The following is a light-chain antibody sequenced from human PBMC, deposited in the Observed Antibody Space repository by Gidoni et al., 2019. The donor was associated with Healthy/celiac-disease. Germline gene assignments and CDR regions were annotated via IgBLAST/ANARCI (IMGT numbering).Light chain of an antibody. CDR1: QGISSY. J-gene: IGKJ4*01. CDR3: QQLNSYPPALT. V-gene: IGKV1-9*01. Sequence: DIQLTQSPSFLSASVGDRVTITCRASQGISSYLAWYQQKPGKAPKLLIYAASTLQSGVPSRLRGSGSGTEFTLTISSLQPEDFETYYCQQLNSYPPALTFGGGTKVEIK. CDR2: AAS.